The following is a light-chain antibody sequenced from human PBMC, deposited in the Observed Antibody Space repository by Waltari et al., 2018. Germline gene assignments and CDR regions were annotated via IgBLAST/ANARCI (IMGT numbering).Light chain of an antibody. CDR3: QQYQNWPQT. Sequence: EIVMTQSPATLFVSPGERATLPCRASQSISSNLAWYQQKPGQAPRLLMYGASTRATAIPARFSGSGSGTEFALTISSLQSEDSAVYYCQQYQNWPQTFGQGTKRQIK. J-gene: IGKJ2*01. V-gene: IGKV3-15*01. CDR1: QSISSN. CDR2: GAS.